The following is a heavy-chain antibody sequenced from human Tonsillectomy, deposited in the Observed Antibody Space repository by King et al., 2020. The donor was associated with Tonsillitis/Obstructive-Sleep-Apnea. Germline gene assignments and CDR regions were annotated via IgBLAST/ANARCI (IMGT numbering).Heavy chain of an antibody. CDR1: GGSISSSSYY. D-gene: IGHD2-2*02. J-gene: IGHJ5*02. CDR3: ARHRIVPAAIYNWFDP. Sequence: QLQESGPGLVKPSETLSLTCTVSGGSISSSSYYWGWIRQPPGKGLEWIGSIYYSGSTYYNPSLKSRVTISVDTSKNQFSLKLSSVTAADTAVYYCARHRIVPAAIYNWFDPWGQGTLVTVSS. V-gene: IGHV4-39*01. CDR2: IYYSGST.